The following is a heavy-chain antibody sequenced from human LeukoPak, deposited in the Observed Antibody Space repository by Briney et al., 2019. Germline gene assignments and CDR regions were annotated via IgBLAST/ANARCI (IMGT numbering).Heavy chain of an antibody. Sequence: SETLSLTCTVSGGSISSYYWSWIRQPAGKGLEWIGRIYTSGSTNYNPSLKSRVTMSVDTSKNQFSLKLSSVTAADTAVYYCARGQPYYYDSSGYYSDAFDIWGQGTMVTVSS. D-gene: IGHD3-22*01. V-gene: IGHV4-4*07. CDR1: GGSISSYY. J-gene: IGHJ3*02. CDR2: IYTSGST. CDR3: ARGQPYYYDSSGYYSDAFDI.